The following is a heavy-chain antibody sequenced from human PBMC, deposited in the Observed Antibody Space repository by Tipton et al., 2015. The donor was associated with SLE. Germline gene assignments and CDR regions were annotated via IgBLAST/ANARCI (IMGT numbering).Heavy chain of an antibody. CDR2: ISGDGAYT. CDR3: AAGPYTTSRFDP. D-gene: IGHD2-2*01. V-gene: IGHV3-23*01. Sequence: SLRLSCAASGFTFSTDVLTWVRQAPGKGLEWLSTISGDGAYTYYADSVKGRFTISRDNAKNTLYLQMNSLRVEDTAVYYCAAGPYTTSRFDPWGQGTLVTVSS. J-gene: IGHJ5*02. CDR1: GFTFSTDV.